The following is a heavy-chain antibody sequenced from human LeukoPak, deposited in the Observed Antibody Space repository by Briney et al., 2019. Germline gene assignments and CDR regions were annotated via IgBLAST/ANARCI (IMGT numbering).Heavy chain of an antibody. V-gene: IGHV4-61*01. CDR3: ARDQYCTSTSCYPYLDY. D-gene: IGHD2-2*01. CDR1: GGSVSSGSHY. J-gene: IGHJ4*02. CDR2: IYYSGST. Sequence: PSETLSLTCTVSGGSVSSGSHYWSWIRQPPGKGLEWIGYIYYSGSTNYTPSLKSRVTISVDTSENQFSLKLSSVTAADTAVYYCARDQYCTSTSCYPYLDYWGQGTLVTVSS.